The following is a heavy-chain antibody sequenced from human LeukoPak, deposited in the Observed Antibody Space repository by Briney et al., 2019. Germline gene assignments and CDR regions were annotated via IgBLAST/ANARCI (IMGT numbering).Heavy chain of an antibody. V-gene: IGHV3-49*03. CDR3: TRDRSGSFGY. J-gene: IGHJ4*02. Sequence: GRSLRLSCTASGFTFCDYAMSWFRQAPGKGLEWVGFIKSKAYGGTTEYAASVKGRFTTSRDDSKSIAYLQMNSLKTEDTAVYYCTRDRSGSFGYWGQGTLVTVSS. CDR2: IKSKAYGGTT. D-gene: IGHD3-22*01. CDR1: GFTFCDYA.